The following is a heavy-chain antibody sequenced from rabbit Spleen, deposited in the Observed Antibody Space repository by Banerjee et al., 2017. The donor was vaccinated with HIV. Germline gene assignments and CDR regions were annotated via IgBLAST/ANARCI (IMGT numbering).Heavy chain of an antibody. CDR1: GFSFSAGYY. Sequence: QSLEESGGDLVKPGASLTLTCTASGFSFSAGYYMCWVRQAPGKGLEWIACIHGGSKNNIYYASWAKGRFTISKTSSTTVTLQMTSLTVADTATYFCARDTSSSFSSYGMDLWGPGTLVTVS. V-gene: IGHV1S40*01. CDR3: ARDTSSSFSSYGMDL. CDR2: IHGGSKNNI. J-gene: IGHJ6*01. D-gene: IGHD1-1*01.